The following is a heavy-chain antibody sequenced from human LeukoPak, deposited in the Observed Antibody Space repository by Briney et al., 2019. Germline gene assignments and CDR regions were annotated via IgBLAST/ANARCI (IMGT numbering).Heavy chain of an antibody. CDR1: GYSFPNYW. CDR3: TTHIYEAVAGSGY. J-gene: IGHJ4*02. V-gene: IGHV5-10-1*01. D-gene: IGHD6-19*01. Sequence: GESLKISCKASGYSFPNYWITWVRQMPGKGLEWMGRIIPSDSYTNYSPSFQGHVTISADNSISTAYLQWSSLKASDTAMYYCTTHIYEAVAGSGYWCQGTLVTVSS. CDR2: IIPSDSYT.